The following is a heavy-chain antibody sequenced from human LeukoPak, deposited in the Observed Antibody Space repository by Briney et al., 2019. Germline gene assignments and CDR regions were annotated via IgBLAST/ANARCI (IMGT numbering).Heavy chain of an antibody. CDR1: GLIIADYA. V-gene: IGHV3-49*04. CDR3: SRHPSTMTTVTRYYYYYYMDV. Sequence: GRSLRLSCTTSGLIIADYAVSSVRQAPGKGLEWVGLIRSKAFDETTEYAASVKGRFTISRDDSKSIVYLQMNSLKTEDTAVYFCSRHPSTMTTVTRYYYYYYMDVWGKGTTVTVSS. CDR2: IRSKAFDETT. D-gene: IGHD4-17*01. J-gene: IGHJ6*03.